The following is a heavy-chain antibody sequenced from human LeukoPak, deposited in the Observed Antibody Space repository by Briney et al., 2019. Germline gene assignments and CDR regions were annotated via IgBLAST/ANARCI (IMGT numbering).Heavy chain of an antibody. CDR1: GLTFSSYS. CDR3: ARDLRVVAYFDP. Sequence: GGSLRLSCAASGLTFSSYSMNWVRQAPGKGLEWVSSISSSSSYIYYADSVKGRFTISRDNAKNSLYLQMNSLRAEDTAVYYCARDLRVVAYFDPWGQGTLVTVSS. CDR2: ISSSSSYI. V-gene: IGHV3-21*01. D-gene: IGHD3-10*01. J-gene: IGHJ5*02.